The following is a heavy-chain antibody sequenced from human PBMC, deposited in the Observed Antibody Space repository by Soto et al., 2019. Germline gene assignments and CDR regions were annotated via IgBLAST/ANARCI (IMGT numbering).Heavy chain of an antibody. D-gene: IGHD2-2*01. CDR2: IRSNADGGTT. J-gene: IGHJ5*02. Sequence: PGGSLRLSCVASGFTFSNAWMSWVRQAPGKGLEWVGRIRSNADGGTTNYAAPAKDRFTMSRDDSKNTLYLQINSLKTEDTAVYYCTTDVAGYCISTTVNTPQNWFDPWGQGTLVTVSS. V-gene: IGHV3-15*01. CDR1: GFTFSNAW. CDR3: TTDVAGYCISTTVNTPQNWFDP.